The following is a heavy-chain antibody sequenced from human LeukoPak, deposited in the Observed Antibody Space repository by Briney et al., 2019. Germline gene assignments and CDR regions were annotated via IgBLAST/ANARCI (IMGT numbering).Heavy chain of an antibody. CDR3: ASAQSIAAAGNLNWFDP. CDR1: GFTFSTYA. D-gene: IGHD6-13*01. J-gene: IGHJ5*02. V-gene: IGHV3-23*01. CDR2: ISGSGGTI. Sequence: GGSLRLSCAASGFTFSTYAMSWVRQAPGKGLECVSAISGSGGTIYYADSVKGRFTISRDNSKNTLSLQMNSLRAEDTAVYYCASAQSIAAAGNLNWFDPWGQGTLVTVSS.